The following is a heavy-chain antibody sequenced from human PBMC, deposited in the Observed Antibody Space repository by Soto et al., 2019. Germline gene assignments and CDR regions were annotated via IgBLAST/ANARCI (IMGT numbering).Heavy chain of an antibody. V-gene: IGHV4-34*01. Sequence: PSETLSLTCAVYGGSFSGYYWSWIRQPPGKGLEWIGEINHSGSTNYNPSLKSRVTISVDTSKNQFSLKLSSVTAADTAVCYCARGGRITIFGVVIMGGMDVWGQGTTVTVSS. CDR3: ARGGRITIFGVVIMGGMDV. CDR2: INHSGST. CDR1: GGSFSGYY. D-gene: IGHD3-3*01. J-gene: IGHJ6*02.